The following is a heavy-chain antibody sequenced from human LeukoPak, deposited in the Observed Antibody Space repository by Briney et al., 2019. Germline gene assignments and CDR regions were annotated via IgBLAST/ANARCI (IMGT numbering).Heavy chain of an antibody. Sequence: ASVKVSCKASGYTFTSYDINWVRQATGQGLEWMGWMNPNSGNTGYAQKFQGGVTITRNTSISTAYMELSSLRSEDTAVYYCARRYYDFWSGYDAFDIWGQGTMVTVSS. J-gene: IGHJ3*02. V-gene: IGHV1-8*03. D-gene: IGHD3-3*01. CDR3: ARRYYDFWSGYDAFDI. CDR1: GYTFTSYD. CDR2: MNPNSGNT.